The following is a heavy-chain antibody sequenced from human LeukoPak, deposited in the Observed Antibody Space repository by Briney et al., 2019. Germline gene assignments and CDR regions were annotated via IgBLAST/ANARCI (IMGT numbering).Heavy chain of an antibody. D-gene: IGHD6-13*01. J-gene: IGHJ6*02. Sequence: PSETLSLTCAVYGGSFSGYYWGWVRQPPGKGLEWIGSIYYSGSTYYNPSLKSRVTISVDTSKNQFSLKLSSVTAADTAVYYCASLVSHYSSSWYYYYGMDVWGQGTTVTVSS. CDR2: IYYSGST. V-gene: IGHV4-39*01. CDR3: ASLVSHYSSSWYYYYGMDV. CDR1: GGSFSGYY.